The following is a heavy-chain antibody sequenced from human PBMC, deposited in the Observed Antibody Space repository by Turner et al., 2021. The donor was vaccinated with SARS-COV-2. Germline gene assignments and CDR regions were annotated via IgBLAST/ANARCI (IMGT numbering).Heavy chain of an antibody. CDR3: ARGSLWFDDLRENAFDV. CDR1: GYTFDTYG. V-gene: IGHV1-18*01. D-gene: IGHD3-16*01. CDR2: ISDYNGNR. J-gene: IGHJ3*01. Sequence: QVQLVQSGAEVKKPGASVKVSCKAVGYTFDTYGVVWVRQAPGQGLEWMGWISDYNGNRNYAQSLQGRVTMATDTSTNTAYMELRSLTSADTGVYFCARGSLWFDDLRENAFDVWGQGTLVTVSS.